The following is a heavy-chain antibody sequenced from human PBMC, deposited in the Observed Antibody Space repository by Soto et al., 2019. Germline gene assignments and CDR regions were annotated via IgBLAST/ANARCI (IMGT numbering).Heavy chain of an antibody. CDR1: GFTFSSYC. D-gene: IGHD2-2*01. V-gene: IGHV3-30*03. J-gene: IGHJ6*02. CDR3: EHAVGYCSSSSCRDYYCYYGMDV. CDR2: ISYDGSNK. Sequence: QVQLVESGGGVVQPGTSLRLACAASGFTFSSYCLHWVRQAPGKGLEWVAVISYDGSNKYYAVSMKGRFTIYRDNSKSSLYLQMNSLRAEDTAVYYCEHAVGYCSSSSCRDYYCYYGMDVWGQGTKVSVAS.